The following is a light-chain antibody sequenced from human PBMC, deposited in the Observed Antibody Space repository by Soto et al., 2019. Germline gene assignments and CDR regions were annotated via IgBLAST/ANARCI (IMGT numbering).Light chain of an antibody. J-gene: IGKJ5*01. CDR3: QQYIDWPIT. CDR1: QSVSCH. CDR2: GAS. Sequence: EIVMTQSPATLSVSPGERATLSCRASQSVSCHLAWYQQKPGQAPSVLIYGASTRATGVPARFSGSGSETEFVLTISSLQSEDFVLYYCQQYIDWPITFGQGTRLEI. V-gene: IGKV3-15*01.